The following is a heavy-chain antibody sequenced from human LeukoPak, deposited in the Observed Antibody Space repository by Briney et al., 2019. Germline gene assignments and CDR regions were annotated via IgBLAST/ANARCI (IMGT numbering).Heavy chain of an antibody. J-gene: IGHJ3*02. CDR2: IYTSGST. CDR3: ARPKWRAFDI. Sequence: PSETLSLTCSVSGGSISSGSYYWSWIRQPAGKGLEWIGRIYTSGSTHYNPSLKSRVTISADTSKNQFSLKLSSVTAADTAVYYCARPKWRAFDIWGQGTMVTVSS. V-gene: IGHV4-61*02. D-gene: IGHD2-8*01. CDR1: GGSISSGSYY.